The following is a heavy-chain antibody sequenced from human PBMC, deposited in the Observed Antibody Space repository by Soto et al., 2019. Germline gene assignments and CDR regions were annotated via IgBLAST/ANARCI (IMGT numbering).Heavy chain of an antibody. V-gene: IGHV2-5*02. CDR2: IYWDNDK. D-gene: IGHD2-21*02. Sequence: ESGPTLVKPTQTLTLTCTFSGFSLSTGGVGVGWIRQPPGEALEWLALIYWDNDKRYSPSLKSRLTITKDASKNQVVLTMTNMDPVDTATYYCAHSRCGGDCLQSYSSHYYYGMDVWGQGTTVTVSS. CDR3: AHSRCGGDCLQSYSSHYYYGMDV. CDR1: GFSLSTGGVG. J-gene: IGHJ6*02.